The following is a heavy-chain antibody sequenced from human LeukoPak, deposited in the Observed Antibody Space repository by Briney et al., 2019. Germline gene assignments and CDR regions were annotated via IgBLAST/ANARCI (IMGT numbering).Heavy chain of an antibody. D-gene: IGHD2-15*01. Sequence: GGSLRLSCAASGFTFSSYAMSWVRQAPGKGLEWVSAISGSGGSTYYADSVKGRFTISRDNSKNTLYLQMNSLRAEDTAVYYCARALGYCSGGSCSGNPAPFDPWGQGTLVTVSS. CDR2: ISGSGGST. J-gene: IGHJ5*02. CDR3: ARALGYCSGGSCSGNPAPFDP. CDR1: GFTFSSYA. V-gene: IGHV3-23*01.